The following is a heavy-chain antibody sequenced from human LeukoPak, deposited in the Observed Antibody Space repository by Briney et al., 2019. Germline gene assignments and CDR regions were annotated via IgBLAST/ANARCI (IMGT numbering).Heavy chain of an antibody. Sequence: SETLSLTCTVSGGSISTGGYYYTWIRQLPGKGLEWIGYIYYSGGTNYNPSLKSRVTISVDTSKNQFSLKLNSVTAADTAVYYCAKGWGYFDYWGQGTLVTVSS. V-gene: IGHV4-61*08. D-gene: IGHD3-16*01. CDR2: IYYSGGT. CDR3: AKGWGYFDY. J-gene: IGHJ4*02. CDR1: GGSISTGGYY.